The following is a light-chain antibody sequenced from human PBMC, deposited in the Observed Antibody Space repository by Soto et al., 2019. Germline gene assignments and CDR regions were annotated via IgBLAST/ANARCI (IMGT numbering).Light chain of an antibody. CDR2: GAS. CDR1: QSVSSN. V-gene: IGKV3-15*01. Sequence: EIVMTQSPAPLSVSPGERATLSCRASQSVSSNLAWYQQKPGQAPRLLIYGASTRATGIPARFSGSGSGTECTLTISSLQSEDVAVYYCQQYNNWQRTFGQGTKVDIK. J-gene: IGKJ1*01. CDR3: QQYNNWQRT.